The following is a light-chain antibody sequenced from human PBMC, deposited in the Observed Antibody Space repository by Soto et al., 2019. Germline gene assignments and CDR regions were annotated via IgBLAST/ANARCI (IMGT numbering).Light chain of an antibody. CDR3: QQYGSSPIT. CDR2: DAS. Sequence: EFVLTQSPATLSLSPGERATLSCRASQSVSSYLAWYQQKPGQAPRLLVYDASNRATGIPTRFSGSGSGTDFTLTISNLEPEDFAVYSCQQYGSSPITFGQGTRLETK. J-gene: IGKJ5*01. CDR1: QSVSSY. V-gene: IGKV3-11*01.